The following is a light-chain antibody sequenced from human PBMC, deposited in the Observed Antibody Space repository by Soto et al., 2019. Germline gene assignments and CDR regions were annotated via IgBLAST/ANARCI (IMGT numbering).Light chain of an antibody. J-gene: IGKJ3*01. Sequence: EMVLTQSPGTLSLSPGERATLSCRARQSVSSSYLAWYQQKPGQAPRLLIYGASSRATGIPDRCSGSGSGTDFTLTISRLESEDFAVYYCLHYGGSPPFTFGPGTKVDIK. CDR2: GAS. CDR1: QSVSSSY. CDR3: LHYGGSPPFT. V-gene: IGKV3-20*01.